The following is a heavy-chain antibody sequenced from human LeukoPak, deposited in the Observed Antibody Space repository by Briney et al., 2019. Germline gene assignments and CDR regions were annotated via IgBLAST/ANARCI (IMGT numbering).Heavy chain of an antibody. CDR3: ARVYCSSTSCYQTKGHYMDL. V-gene: IGHV3-48*04. J-gene: IGHJ6*03. Sequence: TGGSLRLSCAASGFTFSSYSMNWVRQAPGKGLEWVSYISSSGSTIYYADSVKGRFTIYRDNAKNSLYLQMNSLRAEDTAVYYCARVYCSSTSCYQTKGHYMDLWGKGTTVTVSS. CDR2: ISSSGSTI. CDR1: GFTFSSYS. D-gene: IGHD2-2*01.